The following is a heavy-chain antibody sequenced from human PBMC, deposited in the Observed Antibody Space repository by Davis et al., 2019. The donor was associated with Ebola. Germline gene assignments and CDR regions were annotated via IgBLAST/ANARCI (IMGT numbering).Heavy chain of an antibody. D-gene: IGHD4-17*01. CDR1: GGSISSGGYY. J-gene: IGHJ4*02. CDR3: ARGGVTVTGLYGY. CDR2: IYYSGST. Sequence: PSETLSLTCTVSGGSISSGGYYWSWIRQHPGKGLEWIGYIYYSGSTNYNPYLKSRVTITVDTSKNQFSLKLSSVTAADTAVYYCARGGVTVTGLYGYWGQGTLVTVSS. V-gene: IGHV4-31*03.